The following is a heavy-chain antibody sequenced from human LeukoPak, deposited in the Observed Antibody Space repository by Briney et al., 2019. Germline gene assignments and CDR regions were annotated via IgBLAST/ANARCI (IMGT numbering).Heavy chain of an antibody. CDR2: ISYDGTNK. Sequence: GGSLRLSCAASGFTFSSYGMHWVRQAPGKGLEWVAIISYDGTNKYYLDSVKGRFTISRDNSKNTLYLQMDSLRAEDTAVYYCTRGTVPGLATTYGTYFDSWGQGTLVTVSS. J-gene: IGHJ4*02. D-gene: IGHD5-12*01. CDR1: GFTFSSYG. V-gene: IGHV3-30*19. CDR3: TRGTVPGLATTYGTYFDS.